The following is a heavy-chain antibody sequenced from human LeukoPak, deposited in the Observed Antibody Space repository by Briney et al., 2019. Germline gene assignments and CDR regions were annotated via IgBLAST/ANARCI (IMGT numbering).Heavy chain of an antibody. Sequence: GASVKVSCKASAYTFIDYFIYWMRQAPEQGLEWMGWINPNSGGTNYAQKFQGRVTMTRNTSISTAYMELSSLRSEDTAVYYCARAGGYCGRISCPYYFDYWGQGSLVAVSS. CDR1: AYTFIDYF. J-gene: IGHJ4*02. CDR2: INPNSGGT. CDR3: ARAGGYCGRISCPYYFDY. V-gene: IGHV1-2*02. D-gene: IGHD2-15*01.